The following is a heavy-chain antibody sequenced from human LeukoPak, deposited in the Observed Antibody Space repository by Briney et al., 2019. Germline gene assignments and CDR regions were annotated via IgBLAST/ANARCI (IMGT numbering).Heavy chain of an antibody. CDR2: ISAYNGNT. D-gene: IGHD4-17*01. J-gene: IGHJ6*03. CDR1: GYTFTSYG. Sequence: ASVKVSCKASGYTFTSYGISWVRQAPGQGLEWMGWISAYNGNTNYAQKLQGRVTMTTDTSTSTAYMELRSLRSEDTAVYYCASHQRYGDYVLRYYYYYMDVWGKGPTVTISS. CDR3: ASHQRYGDYVLRYYYYYMDV. V-gene: IGHV1-18*01.